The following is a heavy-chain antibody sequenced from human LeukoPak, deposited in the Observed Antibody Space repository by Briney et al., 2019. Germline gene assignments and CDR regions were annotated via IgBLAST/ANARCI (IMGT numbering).Heavy chain of an antibody. CDR2: MNPNSGNT. D-gene: IGHD1-26*01. V-gene: IGHV1-8*01. Sequence: ASVKVSCKASGYTFTSYDINWVRQATAQGLEWMGWMNPNSGNTGYAQKFQGRVTMTRNTSISTAYMELSSLRSEDTAVYYCARGSGGSYYFDYWGQGTLVTVSS. CDR1: GYTFTSYD. J-gene: IGHJ4*02. CDR3: ARGSGGSYYFDY.